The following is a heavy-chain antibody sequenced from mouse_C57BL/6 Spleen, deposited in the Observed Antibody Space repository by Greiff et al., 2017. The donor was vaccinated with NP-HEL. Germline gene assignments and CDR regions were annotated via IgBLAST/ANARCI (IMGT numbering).Heavy chain of an antibody. D-gene: IGHD1-1*01. J-gene: IGHJ2*01. Sequence: QVQLQQPGAELVKPGASVKLSCKASGYTFTSYWMQWVKQRPGQGLEWIGEIDPSDSYTNYNQKFKGKATLTVDTSSSTAYMQLSSLTSEDSAVYYCARSTTVVATRADYWGQGTTLTVSS. V-gene: IGHV1-50*01. CDR3: ARSTTVVATRADY. CDR2: IDPSDSYT. CDR1: GYTFTSYW.